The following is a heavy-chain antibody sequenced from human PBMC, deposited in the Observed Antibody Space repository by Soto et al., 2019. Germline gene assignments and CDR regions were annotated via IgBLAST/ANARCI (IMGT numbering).Heavy chain of an antibody. CDR1: GFTFSSYG. V-gene: IGHV3-33*01. CDR2: IWYDGSNK. CDR3: ARGPSGSGWRAGFYYYYYGMDV. Sequence: PGGSLRLSCAASGFTFSSYGMHWVRQAPGKGLEWVAVIWYDGSNKYYADSVKGRFTISRDNSKNTLYLQMNSLRAEDTAVYYCARGPSGSGWRAGFYYYYYGMDVWGQGTTVTVYS. D-gene: IGHD6-19*01. J-gene: IGHJ6*02.